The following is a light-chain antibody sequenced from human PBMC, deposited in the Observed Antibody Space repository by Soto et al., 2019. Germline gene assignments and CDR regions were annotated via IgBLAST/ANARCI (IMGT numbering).Light chain of an antibody. CDR2: DVS. CDR1: SSDVGGYNY. V-gene: IGLV2-14*01. Sequence: QSALTQPASVSGSPGQSITISCTGPSSDVGGYNYVSWYQQHPGKAPKLMIYDVSNRPSGVSNRFSGSKSGNTASLTISGLQAEDEADYYCSSYTSSSTLRVFGTGTKVTVL. CDR3: SSYTSSSTLRV. J-gene: IGLJ1*01.